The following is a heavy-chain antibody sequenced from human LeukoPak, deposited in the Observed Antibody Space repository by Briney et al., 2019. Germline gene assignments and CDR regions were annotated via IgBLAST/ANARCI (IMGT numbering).Heavy chain of an antibody. D-gene: IGHD3-22*01. V-gene: IGHV3-74*01. Sequence: PGGSLRLSCVASGFTFSSYWMHWVCQAPGKGLVCVSHINSDGSTTDYADSVKGRFTISRDNAKNSLYLQTNSLRAEDTAVYYCARAQYYSDSTGYYYLHYWGQGTLVTVSS. CDR3: ARAQYYSDSTGYYYLHY. J-gene: IGHJ4*02. CDR1: GFTFSSYW. CDR2: INSDGSTT.